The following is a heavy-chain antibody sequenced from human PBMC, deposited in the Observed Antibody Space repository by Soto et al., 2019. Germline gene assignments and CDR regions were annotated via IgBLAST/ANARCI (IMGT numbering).Heavy chain of an antibody. J-gene: IGHJ6*02. CDR3: ARDRAVIVLVPAAPMREDNGMDV. V-gene: IGHV1-46*01. Sequence: GASVKVSCKAIGYSFTSHYIHWVRQAPGQGLEWMGTIYPGGVNIGYAQKFQGRVTMTKDTSTTTVYMELSSLRSEDTAVYYCARDRAVIVLVPAAPMREDNGMDVWGQGTTVTVSS. D-gene: IGHD2-2*01. CDR1: GYSFTSHY. CDR2: IYPGGVNI.